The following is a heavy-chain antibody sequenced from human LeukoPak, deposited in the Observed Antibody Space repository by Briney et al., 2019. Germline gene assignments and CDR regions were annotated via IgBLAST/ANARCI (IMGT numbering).Heavy chain of an antibody. Sequence: SETLSLTCTVSGGAISSYYWSWIRQPAGKGLEWIGRIYSSGSTNYNPSLKSRVTMSVDTSKNQFSLKLNSVTVADTAVYYCARGSRELYYFDYWGQGTLVTVSS. D-gene: IGHD1-7*01. V-gene: IGHV4-4*07. CDR2: IYSSGST. CDR1: GGAISSYY. J-gene: IGHJ4*02. CDR3: ARGSRELYYFDY.